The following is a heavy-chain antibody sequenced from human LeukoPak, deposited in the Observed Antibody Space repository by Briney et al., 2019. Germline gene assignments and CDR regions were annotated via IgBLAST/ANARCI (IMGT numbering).Heavy chain of an antibody. J-gene: IGHJ5*02. CDR1: GYTFANYG. Sequence: ASVKVSCTASGYTFANYGISRVRQAPGQGLEWMGWISAYNGNSKYAQELQGSVTMTTDTSTSTAYLELRSLRSDDTAVYYCARGGGLVPGTWFDPWGQGTLVTVSS. D-gene: IGHD6-19*01. CDR2: ISAYNGNS. V-gene: IGHV1-18*01. CDR3: ARGGGLVPGTWFDP.